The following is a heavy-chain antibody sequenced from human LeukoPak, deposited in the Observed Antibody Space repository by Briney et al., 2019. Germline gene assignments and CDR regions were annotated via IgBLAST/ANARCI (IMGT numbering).Heavy chain of an antibody. CDR2: IYSGGTT. J-gene: IGHJ4*02. D-gene: IGHD2/OR15-2a*01. Sequence: GGSLRLSCAPSGFAVSSNYLSWVRQSPGKGLEWVSFIYSGGTTYYADSVKGRFTISRDNSKNTMFLEMNSLRGEDTAIYYCARVIEGRHFDYWGQGTLVTVSS. V-gene: IGHV3-66*01. CDR3: ARVIEGRHFDY. CDR1: GFAVSSNY.